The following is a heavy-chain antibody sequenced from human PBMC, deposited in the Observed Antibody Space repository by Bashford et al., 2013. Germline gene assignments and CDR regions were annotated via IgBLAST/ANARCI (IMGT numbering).Heavy chain of an antibody. D-gene: IGHD5-24*01. Sequence: SETLSLTCAVYGGSFSGYYWSWIRQPPGKGLEWIGEINHSGSTNYNPSLKSRVTISVDTSKNQFSLKLSSVTAADTAVYYCARYYGRWLHNWYFDLWGRGTLVTVSS. CDR2: INHSGST. V-gene: IGHV4-34*01. CDR3: ARYYGRWLHNWYFDL. J-gene: IGHJ2*01. CDR1: GGSFSGYY.